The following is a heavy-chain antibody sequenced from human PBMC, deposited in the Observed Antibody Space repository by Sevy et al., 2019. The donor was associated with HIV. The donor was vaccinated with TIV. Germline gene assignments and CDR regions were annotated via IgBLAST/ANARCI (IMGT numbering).Heavy chain of an antibody. D-gene: IGHD5-18*01. CDR2: IKSKSDGGKT. Sequence: GGSLRLSCVASGFTFSNPWMSWVRQAPGKGLEWVGRIKSKSDGGKTDYAAPVKGRFTISRDDSKNTLYLQMNSLKTEDTAVYYCTTDGGGYNYGYSFDYWGQGTLVTVSS. CDR1: GFTFSNPW. CDR3: TTDGGGYNYGYSFDY. V-gene: IGHV3-15*01. J-gene: IGHJ4*02.